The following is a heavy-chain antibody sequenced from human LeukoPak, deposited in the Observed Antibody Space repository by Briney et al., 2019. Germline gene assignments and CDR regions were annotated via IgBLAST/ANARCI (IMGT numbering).Heavy chain of an antibody. D-gene: IGHD6-19*01. Sequence: PSETLSLTCTVSGGSISSYYWSWIRQPPGKGLEWIGYIYYSGSTNYNPSLKSRVTISVDTSKNQFSLKLSSVTAADTAVYYRARDGAVAGKGFHYWGQGTLVTVSS. CDR3: ARDGAVAGKGFHY. CDR1: GGSISSYY. J-gene: IGHJ4*02. CDR2: IYYSGST. V-gene: IGHV4-59*01.